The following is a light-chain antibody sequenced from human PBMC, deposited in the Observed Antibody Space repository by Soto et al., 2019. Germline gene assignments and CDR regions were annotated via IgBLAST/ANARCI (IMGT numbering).Light chain of an antibody. CDR2: KAS. Sequence: DIQMTRSPTTQGASVVQRVTVTFRASQSVGRWFAWYQQKPGKAPKLLIYKASTLESAVPSRLSGSGSGTEFTLTISSLQHDDFATYYCQQYNSYWTFGQGTKVDIK. CDR3: QQYNSYWT. V-gene: IGKV1-5*03. J-gene: IGKJ1*01. CDR1: QSVGRW.